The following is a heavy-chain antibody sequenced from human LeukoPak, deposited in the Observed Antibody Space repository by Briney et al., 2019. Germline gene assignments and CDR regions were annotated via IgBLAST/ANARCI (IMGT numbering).Heavy chain of an antibody. D-gene: IGHD3-10*01. Sequence: GGSLRLSCSASGFTFRSYTMHWVRQAPGKGLEYVSAIGSIGGSTYYADSVKGRFTISRDNSKSALYLQMSSLSLGDADAYYYEKDRPGDPPNYYGMDVWGQGTTVTVSS. CDR1: GFTFRSYT. V-gene: IGHV3-64D*09. J-gene: IGHJ6*02. CDR2: IGSIGGST. CDR3: EKDRPGDPPNYYGMDV.